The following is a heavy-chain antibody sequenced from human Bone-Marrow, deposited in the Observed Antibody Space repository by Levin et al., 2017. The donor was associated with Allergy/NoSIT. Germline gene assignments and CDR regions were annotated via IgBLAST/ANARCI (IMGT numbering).Heavy chain of an antibody. CDR2: IYWDDSK. D-gene: IGHD3-10*01. J-gene: IGHJ4*02. V-gene: IGHV2-5*02. CDR1: AFSLRTAGVG. CDR3: ARRPSYGDYFDY. Sequence: SGPTLVKPTQTLTLTCTLSAFSLRTAGVGVGWIRQSPGKALEWLAIIYWDDSKRYSPSLKNRLTISKDTSKNQVVLIMTNMDPVDTATYFCARRPSYGDYFDYWGQGSLITVSS.